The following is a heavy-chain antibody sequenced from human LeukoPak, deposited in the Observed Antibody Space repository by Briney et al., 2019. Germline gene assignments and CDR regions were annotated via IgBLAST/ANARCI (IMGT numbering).Heavy chain of an antibody. Sequence: GASVKVCCKASGYTFTGYYMHWVRQAPGQGLEWMGRINPNSGGTNYAQKFQGRVTMTRNTSISTAYMELSSLRSEDTAVYYCARANNYPDYWGQGTLVTVSS. V-gene: IGHV1-2*06. J-gene: IGHJ4*02. CDR2: INPNSGGT. D-gene: IGHD5-24*01. CDR3: ARANNYPDY. CDR1: GYTFTGYY.